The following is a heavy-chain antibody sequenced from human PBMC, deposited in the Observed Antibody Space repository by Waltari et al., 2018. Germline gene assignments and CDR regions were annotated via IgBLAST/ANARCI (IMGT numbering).Heavy chain of an antibody. CDR3: ARGGDGYNFEARVAHHY. CDR1: GGSFSGYY. CDR2: INHSGST. V-gene: IGHV4-34*01. D-gene: IGHD5-12*01. J-gene: IGHJ4*02. Sequence: QVQLQQWGAGLLKPSETLSLTCAVYGGSFSGYYWSWIRQPPGKGLEWIGEINHSGSTNYHPALKSRVTISVDTSKNQFSLKLSSVTAADTAVYYCARGGDGYNFEARVAHHYWGQGTLVTVSS.